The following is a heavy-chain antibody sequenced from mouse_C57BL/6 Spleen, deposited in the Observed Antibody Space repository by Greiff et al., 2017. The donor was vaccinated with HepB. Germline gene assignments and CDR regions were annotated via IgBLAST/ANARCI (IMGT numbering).Heavy chain of an antibody. D-gene: IGHD1-1*01. CDR2: IDPSDSYT. CDR1: GYTFTSYW. Sequence: QVQLKQPGAELVKPGASVKLSCKASGYTFTSYWMQWVKQRPGQGLEWIGEIDPSDSYTNYNQKFKGKATLTVDTSSSTAYMQLSSLTSEDSAVYYCARSRQPYYYGSSYPWYFDVWGTGTTVTVSS. CDR3: ARSRQPYYYGSSYPWYFDV. V-gene: IGHV1-50*01. J-gene: IGHJ1*03.